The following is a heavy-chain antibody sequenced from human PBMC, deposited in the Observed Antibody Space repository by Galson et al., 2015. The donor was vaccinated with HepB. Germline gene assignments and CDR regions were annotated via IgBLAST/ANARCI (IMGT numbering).Heavy chain of an antibody. CDR3: ARWGFGEFIYHYYGLDV. Sequence: SLRLSCAASGFTFRDYYMTWIRQAPGKGLEWISYISNSGDYTNYADSVKGRFTISRDNAKKSLYLQMNSLRAEDTAVYYCARWGFGEFIYHYYGLDVWGHGTTVTVSS. J-gene: IGHJ6*02. CDR1: GFTFRDYY. V-gene: IGHV3-11*03. D-gene: IGHD3-10*01. CDR2: ISNSGDYT.